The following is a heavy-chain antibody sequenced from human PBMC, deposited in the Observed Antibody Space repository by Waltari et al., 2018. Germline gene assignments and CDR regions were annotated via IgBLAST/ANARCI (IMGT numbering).Heavy chain of an antibody. V-gene: IGHV3-21*01. CDR1: GFTFSSYS. D-gene: IGHD5-12*01. J-gene: IGHJ4*02. Sequence: EVQLVESGGGLVKPGGSLRLSCAASGFTFSSYSMNWVRQAPGKGLEWVSSISSSSSYIYYADSVKGRFTISRDNAKNSLYLQMNSLRAEDTAVYYCARDRDSGYGTPVGYFDYWGQGTLVTVSS. CDR2: ISSSSSYI. CDR3: ARDRDSGYGTPVGYFDY.